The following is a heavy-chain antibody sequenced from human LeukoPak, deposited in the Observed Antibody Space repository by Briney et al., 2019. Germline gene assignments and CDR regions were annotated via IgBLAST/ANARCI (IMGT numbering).Heavy chain of an antibody. CDR3: ARDPSTVVTLPYYFDF. Sequence: PSETLSLTCAVSGGSFFGSHWNWVRQSPEKGREWVGDINHSARTNYTPSLKIRVTISVDTSKSQFFLKLTSVTAADTAVYYCARDPSTVVTLPYYFDFWGQGTLVTVSA. CDR2: INHSART. J-gene: IGHJ4*02. CDR1: GGSFFGSH. V-gene: IGHV4-34*01. D-gene: IGHD4-23*01.